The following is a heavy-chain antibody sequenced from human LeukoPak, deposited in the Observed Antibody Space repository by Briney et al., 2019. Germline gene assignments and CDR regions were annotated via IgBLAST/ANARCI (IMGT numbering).Heavy chain of an antibody. CDR1: GYTFTSYD. CDR2: MTPNSGYT. J-gene: IGHJ2*01. Sequence: GASVTVSCMASGYTFTSYDINWVRQAAGQGLEWMGWMTPNSGYTGYAQRFQGRVTITWNTSITTAYMELSSLRFEDTAVYYCARGRDGYNFGYFDLWGRGTLVTVSS. D-gene: IGHD5-24*01. CDR3: ARGRDGYNFGYFDL. V-gene: IGHV1-8*03.